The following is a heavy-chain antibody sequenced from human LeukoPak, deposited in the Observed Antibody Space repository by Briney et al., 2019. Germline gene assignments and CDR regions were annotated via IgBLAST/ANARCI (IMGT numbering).Heavy chain of an antibody. Sequence: QTGGSLRLSCVASGFTFSSYWMHWVRQAPGKGLVWVSRINSDGSSTSYADSVKGRFTISRDNAKNTLYLQMNSLRAEDTAVYYCARGDLVVTLEGPIDYWGQGTLVTVSS. CDR2: INSDGSST. J-gene: IGHJ4*02. V-gene: IGHV3-74*01. CDR1: GFTFSSYW. D-gene: IGHD2-21*02. CDR3: ARGDLVVTLEGPIDY.